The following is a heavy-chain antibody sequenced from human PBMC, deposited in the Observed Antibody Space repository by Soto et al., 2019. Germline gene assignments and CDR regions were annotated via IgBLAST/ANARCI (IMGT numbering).Heavy chain of an antibody. CDR3: ARSPRRGYCSGGSCYSARPNYFDY. CDR2: INHSGST. Sequence: SETLSLTCAVYGGSFSGYYWSWIRQPPGKGLEWIGEINHSGSTNYNPSLKSRVTISVDTSKNQFSLKLSSVTAADTAVYYCARSPRRGYCSGGSCYSARPNYFDYWGQGTLVTSPQ. CDR1: GGSFSGYY. D-gene: IGHD2-15*01. V-gene: IGHV4-34*01. J-gene: IGHJ4*02.